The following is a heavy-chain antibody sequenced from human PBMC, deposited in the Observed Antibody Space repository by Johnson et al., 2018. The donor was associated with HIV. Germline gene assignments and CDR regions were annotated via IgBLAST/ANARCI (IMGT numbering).Heavy chain of an antibody. CDR1: GFTFSSSW. Sequence: VQLVESVGGVVQPGGSLRLSCAASGFTFSSSWMHWVRQAPGKGLEWVAVISYDGSNKYCADSVKGRFTLSRDNAKNSLYLQMNSLRAEDTAVYYCARGPITRGTPVAFDIWGQGTMVTVSS. CDR2: ISYDGSNK. V-gene: IGHV3-30-3*01. D-gene: IGHD3-10*01. J-gene: IGHJ3*02. CDR3: ARGPITRGTPVAFDI.